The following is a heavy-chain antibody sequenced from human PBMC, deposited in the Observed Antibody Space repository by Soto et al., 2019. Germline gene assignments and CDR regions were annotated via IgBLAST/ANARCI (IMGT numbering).Heavy chain of an antibody. CDR1: GFIFGNHA. CDR2: IGGTGGSP. J-gene: IGHJ3*02. Sequence: EVQLLESGEGLVQPGGSLRLSCAASGFIFGNHAMYWVRQAPGKGLEWASHIGGTGGSPQYTDSVKGRFTISRDNSKNTLYLQMNSLRVEDTAVYYCARDAIPFNKRHDGFDMWGQGTVVTV. CDR3: ARDAIPFNKRHDGFDM. V-gene: IGHV3-23*01. D-gene: IGHD2-21*01.